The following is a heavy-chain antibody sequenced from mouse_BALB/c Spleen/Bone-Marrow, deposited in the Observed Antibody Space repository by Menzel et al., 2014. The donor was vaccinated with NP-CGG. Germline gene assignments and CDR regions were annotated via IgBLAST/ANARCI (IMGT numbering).Heavy chain of an antibody. CDR1: GYTFTSYW. Sequence: QVQLQQSGAELVKPGASVELSCKASGYTFTSYWMHWVKQRPGQGLEWIGEINPSNGRTNYNEKFKSKATLTVDKSSGTVYMQHSSLTSEDSAVYYCARGGRYDERTWFAYWGQGTLVTVSA. CDR3: ARGGRYDERTWFAY. J-gene: IGHJ3*01. D-gene: IGHD2-14*01. V-gene: IGHV1S81*02. CDR2: INPSNGRT.